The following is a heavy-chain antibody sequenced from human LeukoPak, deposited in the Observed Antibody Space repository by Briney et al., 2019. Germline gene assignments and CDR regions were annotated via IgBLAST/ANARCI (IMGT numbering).Heavy chain of an antibody. D-gene: IGHD3-22*01. CDR2: ISWNSGSI. Sequence: GGSLRLSCAASGFTFDDYAMHWVRQAPGKGLEWVSGISWNSGSIGYADSVKGRFTISRDNAKNSLYLQMNSLRAEDTALYYCAYGGYYYDSSEAFQHWGQGTLVTVSS. CDR1: GFTFDDYA. J-gene: IGHJ1*01. V-gene: IGHV3-9*01. CDR3: AYGGYYYDSSEAFQH.